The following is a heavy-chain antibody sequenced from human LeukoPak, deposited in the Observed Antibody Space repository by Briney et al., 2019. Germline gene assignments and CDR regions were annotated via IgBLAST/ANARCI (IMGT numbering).Heavy chain of an antibody. CDR1: GFTFSSYD. V-gene: IGHV3-48*03. Sequence: PGGSLSLSCAASGFTFSSYDMNWVRQAPGKGLEWVSKISSSGSAIYYADSVKGRFTISRDNAKSTLYLQMNSLRAEETAVYYCARGGSLGYWVQGTLVTVSS. J-gene: IGHJ4*02. CDR3: ARGGSLGY. CDR2: ISSSGSAI. D-gene: IGHD6-19*01.